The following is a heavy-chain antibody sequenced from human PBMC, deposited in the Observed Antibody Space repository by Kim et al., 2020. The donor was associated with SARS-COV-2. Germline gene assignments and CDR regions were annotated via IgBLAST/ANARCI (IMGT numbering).Heavy chain of an antibody. V-gene: IGHV3-43*01. D-gene: IGHD6-19*01. CDR3: AKDIIAVGGGYYYGMDV. J-gene: IGHJ6*02. CDR2: ISWDGGST. CDR1: GFTFDDYT. Sequence: GGSLRLSCAASGFTFDDYTMHWVRQAPGKGLEWVSLISWDGGSTYYADSVKGRFTISRDNSKNSLYLQMNSLRTEDTALYYCAKDIIAVGGGYYYGMDVWGQGTTVTVSS.